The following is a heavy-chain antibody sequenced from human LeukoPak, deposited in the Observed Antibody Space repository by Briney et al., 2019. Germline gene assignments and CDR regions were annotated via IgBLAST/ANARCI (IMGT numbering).Heavy chain of an antibody. CDR3: ARDGGYCGGDCYPPGSYYYYGMDV. CDR1: GYTFTSYA. CDR2: INAGNGNT. D-gene: IGHD2-21*02. Sequence: ASVKLSCKASGYTFTSYAMHWVRQAPGQRLEWMGWINAGNGNTKYSQKFQGRVTITRDTSASTAYMELSSLRSEDTAVYYCARDGGYCGGDCYPPGSYYYYGMDVWGQGTTVTVSS. V-gene: IGHV1-3*01. J-gene: IGHJ6*02.